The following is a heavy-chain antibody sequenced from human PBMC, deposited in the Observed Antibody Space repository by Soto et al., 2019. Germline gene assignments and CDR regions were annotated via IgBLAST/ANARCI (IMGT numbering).Heavy chain of an antibody. CDR2: ISWNSGNI. J-gene: IGHJ4*02. V-gene: IGHV3-9*01. CDR3: AKGYTTSCFAHFDF. Sequence: EVQLVESGGGLVQPGRSLRLSCAASAFTFGDYAMHWVRQAPEKGLEWVSRISWNSGNIVYVDSVEGRFTISRDNAKNSLYLQMNSLRPEDTAFYYCAKGYTTSCFAHFDFWGQGALVTVSS. D-gene: IGHD2-2*01. CDR1: AFTFGDYA.